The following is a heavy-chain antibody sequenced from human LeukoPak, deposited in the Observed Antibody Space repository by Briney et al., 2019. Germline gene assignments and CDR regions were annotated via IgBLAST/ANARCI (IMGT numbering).Heavy chain of an antibody. CDR2: IYYSGST. CDR3: ARDGGGSYHFDY. D-gene: IGHD1-26*01. Sequence: PSETLSLTCTVSGGSIGSYYWSWIRQPPGKGLEWIGYIYYSGSTNYNPSLKSRVTISVDTSKNQFSLKLSSVTAADTAVYYCARDGGGSYHFDYWGQGTLVTVSS. J-gene: IGHJ4*02. V-gene: IGHV4-59*01. CDR1: GGSIGSYY.